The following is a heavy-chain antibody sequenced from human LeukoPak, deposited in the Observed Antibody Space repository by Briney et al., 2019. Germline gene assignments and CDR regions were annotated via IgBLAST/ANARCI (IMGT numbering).Heavy chain of an antibody. CDR1: GGSFSGYY. CDR3: ARVQWLQYSFDY. D-gene: IGHD5-24*01. Sequence: PSETLSLTCAVYGGSFSGYYWSWIRQPPGKGLEWIGYIYYSGSTNYNPSLKSRVTISVDTSKNQFSLRLSSVTAADTAVYYCARVQWLQYSFDYWGQGTLVTVSS. CDR2: IYYSGST. J-gene: IGHJ4*02. V-gene: IGHV4-59*01.